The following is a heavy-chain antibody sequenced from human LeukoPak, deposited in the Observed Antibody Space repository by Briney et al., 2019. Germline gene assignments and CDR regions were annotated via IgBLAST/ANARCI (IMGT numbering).Heavy chain of an antibody. J-gene: IGHJ5*02. V-gene: IGHV1-69*13. D-gene: IGHD2-2*01. CDR1: GGTFSSYA. CDR3: ARDKCSSTSCYSPWFDP. CDR2: IIPILGTA. Sequence: SVTVSCKASGGTFSSYAISWVRQAPGQGLEWMGGIIPILGTANYAQKFQGRVTITADESTSTAYTELSSLRSEDTAVYYCARDKCSSTSCYSPWFDPWGQGTLVTVSS.